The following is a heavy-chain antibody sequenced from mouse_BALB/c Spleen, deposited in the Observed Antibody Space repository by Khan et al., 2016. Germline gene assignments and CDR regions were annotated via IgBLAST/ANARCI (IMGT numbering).Heavy chain of an antibody. CDR3: ARCYYGRAGFSY. J-gene: IGHJ3*01. CDR2: ISSGGST. Sequence: EVELVESGGGLVKPGGSLKLSCAASGFTFSSYAMSWVRQTPEQRLEWVASISSGGSTYYPDRVTGRFTISRDNARNILYLQMSSLRSEDTAMYYCARCYYGRAGFSYWGQVTLVTVSA. V-gene: IGHV5-6-5*01. CDR1: GFTFSSYA. D-gene: IGHD1-1*01.